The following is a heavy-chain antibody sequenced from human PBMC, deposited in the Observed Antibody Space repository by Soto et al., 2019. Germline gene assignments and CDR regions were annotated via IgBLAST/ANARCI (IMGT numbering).Heavy chain of an antibody. CDR1: GGSISSSSYY. CDR3: ATVWLPPGGWFDP. D-gene: IGHD6-19*01. J-gene: IGHJ5*02. CDR2: IYYSGST. Sequence: QLQLQESGPGLVKPSETLSLTCTVSGGSISSSSYYWGWIRQPPGKGLEWIGSIYYSGSTYYNPSLKSRVTISVDTSKNQFPLKLSSVTAAATAVYYCATVWLPPGGWFDPWGQGTLVTVSS. V-gene: IGHV4-39*01.